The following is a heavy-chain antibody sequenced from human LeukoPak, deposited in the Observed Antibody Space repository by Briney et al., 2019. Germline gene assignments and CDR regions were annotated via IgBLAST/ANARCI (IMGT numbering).Heavy chain of an antibody. CDR3: ARAPNYGDYGWYFDL. CDR2: IIPIFGTA. D-gene: IGHD4-17*01. Sequence: SVKVSCKASGGTFSSYAISWVRQAPGLGLEWMGGIIPIFGTANYAQKFQGRVTITTDESTSTAYMELSSLRSEDTAVYYCARAPNYGDYGWYFDLWGRGTLVTVSS. J-gene: IGHJ2*01. CDR1: GGTFSSYA. V-gene: IGHV1-69*05.